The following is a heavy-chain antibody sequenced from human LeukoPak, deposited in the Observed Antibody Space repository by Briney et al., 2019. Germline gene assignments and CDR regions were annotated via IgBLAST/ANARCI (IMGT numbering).Heavy chain of an antibody. CDR3: AGDTHSSSWYDH. J-gene: IGHJ5*02. D-gene: IGHD6-19*01. V-gene: IGHV3-23*01. CDR2: ISGSGDNT. Sequence: TGGSLRLSCAASGFTFSSYAMSWVRQAPGKGLEWVSGISGSGDNTYYADSVKGRFTLSRDSSRNTLYLQMNSLRVDDTAVYYCAGDTHSSSWYDHWGQGTLVTVSS. CDR1: GFTFSSYA.